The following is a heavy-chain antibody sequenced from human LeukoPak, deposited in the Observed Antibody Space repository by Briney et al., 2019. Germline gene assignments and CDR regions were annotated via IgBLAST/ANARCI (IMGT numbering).Heavy chain of an antibody. Sequence: GASVKVSCKACGFTFTSSAVQWVRQARGQRLEWIGWIVVGSGDTNYAQKFQERVNITRDMSTSTASMELSSLRSEDTAVYYCAADSSPLDSTMTANYYYYGMDVWGQGTTVTVSS. V-gene: IGHV1-58*01. CDR3: AADSSPLDSTMTANYYYYGMDV. J-gene: IGHJ6*02. D-gene: IGHD3-22*01. CDR2: IVVGSGDT. CDR1: GFTFTSSA.